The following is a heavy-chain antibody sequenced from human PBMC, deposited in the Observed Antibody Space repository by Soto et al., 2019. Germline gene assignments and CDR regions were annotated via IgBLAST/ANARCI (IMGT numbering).Heavy chain of an antibody. V-gene: IGHV3-7*01. CDR3: VRDVGFDYVN. J-gene: IGHJ4*02. D-gene: IGHD3-16*01. Sequence: EVQLVESGGGLVQPGGSLRISCKGSGFSFSSYWMSWVRQAPGKGLEWVASIKQDESEKYYVDSVKGRFTISRDNVDDSLFLHMNSLSAEDTAVYFCVRDVGFDYVNWGQGILVTVSS. CDR2: IKQDESEK. CDR1: GFSFSSYW.